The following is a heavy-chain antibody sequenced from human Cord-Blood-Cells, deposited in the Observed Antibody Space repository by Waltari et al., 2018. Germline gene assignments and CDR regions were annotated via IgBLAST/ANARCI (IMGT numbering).Heavy chain of an antibody. CDR3: ASWGEQLVYYYYYMDV. V-gene: IGHV4-39*01. CDR1: GGSISSSSYY. CDR2: SYYSGSN. Sequence: QLQLQESGPGLVKPSETLSLTCTVSGGSISSSSYYWGWIRQPPGKGLEWIGSSYYSGSNSYTPSLKSRVTISVDTSKNQFSLKLSSVTAADTAVYYCASWGEQLVYYYYYMDVWGKGTTVTVSS. J-gene: IGHJ6*03. D-gene: IGHD6-6*01.